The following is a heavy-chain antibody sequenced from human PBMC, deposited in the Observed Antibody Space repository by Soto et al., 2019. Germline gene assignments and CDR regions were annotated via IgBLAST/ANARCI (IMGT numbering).Heavy chain of an antibody. CDR3: ARDVVRSTAGDS. J-gene: IGHJ4*02. CDR2: IITIFTRT. Sequence: QLQLVQSGTEVKEPGSSVKVSCKASGGTFSTSSFVWVRQGPGQGLEWMGGIITIFTRTIFAQKFQGRVTFSADESTRTTYIERRSLTSEDTAIYYCARDVVRSTAGDSWGQGTLVTVSS. CDR1: GGTFSTSS. D-gene: IGHD2-15*01. V-gene: IGHV1-69*01.